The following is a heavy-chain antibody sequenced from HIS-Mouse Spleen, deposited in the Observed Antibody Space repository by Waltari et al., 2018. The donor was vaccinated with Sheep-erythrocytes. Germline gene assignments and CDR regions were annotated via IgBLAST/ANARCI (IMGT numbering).Heavy chain of an antibody. Sequence: QVQLQESGPGLVKPSQTLSLTCTVSGGSISSGGYYWSWIRQHPGKGLEWIGYIYYSGGTDYNPSLQGRVTISVDTSKNQFSRKLSSVTAADTAVYYCARALIITMVRGVTSNWFDPWGQGTLVTVSS. V-gene: IGHV4-31*03. CDR2: IYYSGGT. D-gene: IGHD3-10*01. CDR1: GGSISSGGYY. J-gene: IGHJ5*02. CDR3: ARALIITMVRGVTSNWFDP.